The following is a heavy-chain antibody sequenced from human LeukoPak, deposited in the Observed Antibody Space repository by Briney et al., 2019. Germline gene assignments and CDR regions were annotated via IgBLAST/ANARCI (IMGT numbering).Heavy chain of an antibody. CDR1: GFTFDDYA. CDR2: ISWNSGSI. Sequence: PGRSLRLSCAASGFTFDDYAMHWVRHAPGKGLEWVSGISWNSGSIGYADSVKGRFTISRDNAKNSLYLQMNSLRAEDTALYYCAKDSSSGLPNYFDYWGQGTLVTVSS. J-gene: IGHJ4*02. CDR3: AKDSSSGLPNYFDY. V-gene: IGHV3-9*01. D-gene: IGHD6-19*01.